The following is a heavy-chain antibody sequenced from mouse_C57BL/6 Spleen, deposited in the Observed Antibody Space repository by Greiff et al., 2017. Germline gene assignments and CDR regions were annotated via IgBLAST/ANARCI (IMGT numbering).Heavy chain of an antibody. CDR2: IYPGSGNT. J-gene: IGHJ3*01. CDR3: AREEDGYFAY. V-gene: IGHV1-66*01. CDR1: GYSFTSYY. Sequence: VQLMESGPELVKPGASVKISCKASGYSFTSYYIHWVKQRPGQGLEWIGWIYPGSGNTKYNEKFKGKATLTADTSSSTAYMQLSSLTSEDSAVYDCAREEDGYFAYWGQGTLVTVSA. D-gene: IGHD2-3*01.